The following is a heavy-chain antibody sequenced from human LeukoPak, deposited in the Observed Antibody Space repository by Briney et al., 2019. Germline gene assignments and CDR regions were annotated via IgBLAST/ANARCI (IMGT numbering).Heavy chain of an antibody. Sequence: ASVKVSCKASGYTLTGYYMHWVRQAPGQGLEWMGWINPNSGGTNYAQKFQGRVTMTRDTSISTAYMELSRLRSDDTAVYYCARVNILTGYPYYYYGMDVWGQGTTVTVSS. CDR2: INPNSGGT. J-gene: IGHJ6*02. V-gene: IGHV1-2*02. CDR1: GYTLTGYY. CDR3: ARVNILTGYPYYYYGMDV. D-gene: IGHD3-9*01.